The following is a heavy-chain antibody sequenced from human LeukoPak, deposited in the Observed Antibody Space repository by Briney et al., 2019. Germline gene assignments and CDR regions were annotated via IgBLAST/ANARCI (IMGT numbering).Heavy chain of an antibody. CDR3: ARGGDKVEMATISAFDI. D-gene: IGHD5-24*01. V-gene: IGHV4-34*01. J-gene: IGHJ3*02. CDR2: INHSGST. Sequence: SETLSLTCAVYGGSLSGYYWSWIRQPPGKGLEWIGEINHSGSTNYNPSLKSRVTISVDTSKNQSSLKLSSVTAADTAVYYCARGGDKVEMATISAFDIWGQGTMVTVSS. CDR1: GGSLSGYY.